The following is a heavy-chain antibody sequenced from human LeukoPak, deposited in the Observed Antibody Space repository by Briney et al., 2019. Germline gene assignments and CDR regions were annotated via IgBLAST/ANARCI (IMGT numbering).Heavy chain of an antibody. V-gene: IGHV3-23*01. J-gene: IGHJ4*02. CDR3: VKEVPTYGYFDY. CDR1: GFTFSNYA. Sequence: GGSLRLSCVASGFTFSNYAMSWVRQAPGRGLEWIAALNGGGRLFQNSERGRGTISRDNSNITLYLQLNSLTGDDTAVYYCVKEVPTYGYFDYWGRGTLVTVSS. CDR2: LNGGGR. D-gene: IGHD2-21*01.